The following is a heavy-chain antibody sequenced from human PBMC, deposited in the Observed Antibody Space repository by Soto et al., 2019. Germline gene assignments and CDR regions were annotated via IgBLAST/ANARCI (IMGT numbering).Heavy chain of an antibody. Sequence: PGGSLRLSCAASGFTFSSYSMNWVRQAPGKGLEWVSYISSSSSTIYYADSVKGRFTISRDNAKNSLYLQMNSLRDEDTAVYYCARGILYDSSGYYTRKNTSPWGQGTLVTVSS. J-gene: IGHJ5*02. CDR3: ARGILYDSSGYYTRKNTSP. CDR2: ISSSSSTI. D-gene: IGHD3-22*01. CDR1: GFTFSSYS. V-gene: IGHV3-48*02.